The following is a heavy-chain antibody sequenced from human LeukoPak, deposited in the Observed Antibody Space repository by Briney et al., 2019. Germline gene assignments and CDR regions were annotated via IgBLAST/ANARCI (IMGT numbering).Heavy chain of an antibody. D-gene: IGHD5-24*01. Sequence: PSETLSLTCTVSGGSISSGSYYWSWIRQPAGKGLEWIGRIYTSGSTNYNPSLKSRVTISVDTSKNQFSLKLSSVTAADTAVYYCASAHRGLQFRFDYWGQGTLVTVSS. J-gene: IGHJ4*02. CDR2: IYTSGST. V-gene: IGHV4-61*02. CDR3: ASAHRGLQFRFDY. CDR1: GGSISSGSYY.